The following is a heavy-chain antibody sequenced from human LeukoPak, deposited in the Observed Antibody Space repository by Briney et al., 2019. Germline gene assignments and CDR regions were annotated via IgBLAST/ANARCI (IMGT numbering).Heavy chain of an antibody. J-gene: IGHJ4*02. CDR3: ARDLYYYDSSGYQS. V-gene: IGHV1-24*01. Sequence: ASVKVSCKVSGYIFTELSIHWVRQAPGKGLEWMGGFDPEEDKIIYAHKFQGRVTMTEDTSTDTAYMELRSLRSDDTAVYYCARDLYYYDSSGYQSWGQGTLVTVST. CDR2: FDPEEDKI. CDR1: GYIFTELS. D-gene: IGHD3-22*01.